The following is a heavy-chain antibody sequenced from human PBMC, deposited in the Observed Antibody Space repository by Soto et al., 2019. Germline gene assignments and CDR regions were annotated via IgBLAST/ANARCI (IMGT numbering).Heavy chain of an antibody. CDR3: WTAVGPLDY. CDR1: GTSISSTFW. Sequence: TSETLSLTCAVSGTSISSTFWWTWVRQTPGKGLEWIGEIYHTGSTKYNPSLRGRVTISVDKSNNQFSLKIDDTAVYYCTSHRDWTAVGPLDYWGLGTLVTVSS. J-gene: IGHJ4*02. CDR2: IYHTGST. V-gene: IGHV4-4*02. D-gene: IGHD5-18*01.